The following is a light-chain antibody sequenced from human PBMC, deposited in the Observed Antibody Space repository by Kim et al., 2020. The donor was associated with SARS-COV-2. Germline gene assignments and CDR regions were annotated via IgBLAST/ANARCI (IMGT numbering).Light chain of an antibody. CDR3: QQYGNSPA. CDR1: QSISNFY. J-gene: IGKJ2*01. Sequence: ENVLTQSPGTLSLSPGERATLSCRASQSISNFYLAWYQQKPGQAPTLLIYGTFHRPTGIPDRFSGSGSGTDFALTISRLEPEDFAVYYCQQYGNSPAFGQGTKLEI. V-gene: IGKV3-20*01. CDR2: GTF.